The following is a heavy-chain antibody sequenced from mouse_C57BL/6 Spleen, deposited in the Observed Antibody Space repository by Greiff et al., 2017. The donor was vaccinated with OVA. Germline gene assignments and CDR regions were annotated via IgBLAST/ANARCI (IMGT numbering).Heavy chain of an antibody. D-gene: IGHD3-2*02. CDR1: GYTFTSYW. CDR2: IDPSDSYT. Sequence: QVQLQQPGAELVKPGASVKLSCKASGYTFTSYWMQWVKQRPGQGLEWSGEIDPSDSYTTYNQKFKGKATLTVDTSSSTAYMQLSSLTSEDSAVYYCARGTAQAYYFDYWGQGTTLTVSS. CDR3: ARGTAQAYYFDY. J-gene: IGHJ2*01. V-gene: IGHV1-50*01.